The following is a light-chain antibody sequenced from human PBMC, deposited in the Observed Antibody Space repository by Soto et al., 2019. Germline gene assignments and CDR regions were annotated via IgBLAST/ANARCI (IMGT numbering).Light chain of an antibody. CDR2: DDS. J-gene: IGLJ1*01. Sequence: SYELTQPPSVSVAPGQTARIPCGGDNIGIRSVHWYQQKPGQAPVVVVYDDSDRPSGIPERFSGSNAGNTATLTISRVEAGDEADYYCQVWDASSDNNVFGTGTKFAVL. V-gene: IGLV3-21*02. CDR3: QVWDASSDNNV. CDR1: NIGIRS.